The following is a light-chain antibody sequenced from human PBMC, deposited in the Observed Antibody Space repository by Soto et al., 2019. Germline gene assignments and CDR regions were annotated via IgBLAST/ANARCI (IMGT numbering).Light chain of an antibody. CDR1: QSIRSGN. CDR2: GTS. Sequence: IVLTQSPGTLSLSPWQRATLSCRASQSIRSGNLAWYQQKPGQAPRLLIYGTSNRATGIPDRFSGGGSGTDFTLTISRLEPEDFAVYYCQQYGSSPITFGQGTRLEIK. CDR3: QQYGSSPIT. V-gene: IGKV3-20*01. J-gene: IGKJ5*01.